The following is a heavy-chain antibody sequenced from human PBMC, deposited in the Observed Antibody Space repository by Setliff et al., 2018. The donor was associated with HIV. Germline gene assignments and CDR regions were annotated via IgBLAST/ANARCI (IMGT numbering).Heavy chain of an antibody. J-gene: IGHJ4*02. CDR2: ISSSGTTT. D-gene: IGHD2-21*02. CDR3: MRWGLPYAIDY. Sequence: GGSLRLSCAGSGSGGSGFTFSDYYMSWVRQAPGKGLEWLSYISSSGTTTYYADSVKGRFTISSDNAKNSLYLQLNSLRVEDTAVYYCMRWGLPYAIDYWGQGMLVTVSS. CDR1: GFTFSDYY. V-gene: IGHV3-11*04.